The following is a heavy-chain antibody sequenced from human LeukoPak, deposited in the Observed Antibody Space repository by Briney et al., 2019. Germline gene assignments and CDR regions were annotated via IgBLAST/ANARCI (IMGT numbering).Heavy chain of an antibody. J-gene: IGHJ4*02. CDR1: GGSISSYY. CDR3: ARDASIVGGIDY. V-gene: IGHV4-4*07. CDR2: IYTSGST. D-gene: IGHD1-26*01. Sequence: PSETLSLTCTVSGGSISSYYWSWIRQPAGKGLEWLGRIYTSGSTNYNPSLKGRVTISVDTSKNQFSLKLSSVTAADRAVYYCARDASIVGGIDYWGQGTLVTVSS.